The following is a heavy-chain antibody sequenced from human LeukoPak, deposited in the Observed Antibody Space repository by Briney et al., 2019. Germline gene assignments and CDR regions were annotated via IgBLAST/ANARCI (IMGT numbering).Heavy chain of an antibody. Sequence: ASVKVSRKASGGTFSSYAISWVRQAPGQGLEWMGGIIPIFGTANYAQKFQGRVTITTDESTSTAYMELSSLRSEDTAVYYCARGTLVVPAAIENYYYYMDVWGKGTTVTVSS. CDR2: IIPIFGTA. CDR3: ARGTLVVPAAIENYYYYMDV. D-gene: IGHD2-2*01. V-gene: IGHV1-69*05. CDR1: GGTFSSYA. J-gene: IGHJ6*03.